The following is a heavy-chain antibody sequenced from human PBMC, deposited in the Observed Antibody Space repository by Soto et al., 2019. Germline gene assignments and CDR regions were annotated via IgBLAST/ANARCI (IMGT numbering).Heavy chain of an antibody. CDR3: ARGRRYDFWSGYYPY. V-gene: IGHV4-34*01. CDR2: INHSGST. D-gene: IGHD3-3*01. J-gene: IGHJ4*02. CDR1: GRSFSGSY. Sequence: SETLSLTCAFYGRSFSGSYSSWTRQPPGKGLEWIGEINHSGSTNYNPSLKSRVTISVDTSKNQFSLKLSSVTAADTAVYYCARGRRYDFWSGYYPYWGQGTLVTVSS.